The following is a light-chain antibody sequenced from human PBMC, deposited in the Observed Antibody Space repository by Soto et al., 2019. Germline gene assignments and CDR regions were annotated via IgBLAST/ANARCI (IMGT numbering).Light chain of an antibody. J-gene: IGKJ1*01. Sequence: DIQMTQSPSTLSSSVGGGVTITCRASQSIGVWLAWYQQKPGRAPKLLIYDASTLQRGVPSRFSGSGSGTEFTLNISSLQPEDFATYYCQQYDISSGTFGQGTKVDIK. CDR1: QSIGVW. CDR3: QQYDISSGT. V-gene: IGKV1-5*01. CDR2: DAS.